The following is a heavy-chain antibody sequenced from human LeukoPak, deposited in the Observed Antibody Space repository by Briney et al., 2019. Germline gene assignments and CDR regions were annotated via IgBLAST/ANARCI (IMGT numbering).Heavy chain of an antibody. Sequence: PGGSLRLSCAASGFTVSSNYMTWVRQAPGKGLEWVSVIYSGGSTYYADSVKGRFTMSRDNSKNTLYLQMNRLRAEDTAVYYCSRGRDGYNWIDYWGQGTLVTVSS. D-gene: IGHD5-24*01. J-gene: IGHJ4*02. CDR3: SRGRDGYNWIDY. CDR1: GFTVSSNY. V-gene: IGHV3-53*01. CDR2: IYSGGST.